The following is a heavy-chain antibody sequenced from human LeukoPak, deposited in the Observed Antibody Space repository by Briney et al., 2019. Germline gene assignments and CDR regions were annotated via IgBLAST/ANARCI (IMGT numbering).Heavy chain of an antibody. CDR3: ARRSFGGYYYMDV. Sequence: PGGCLRLSCAASGFTFSGFAMSWVRQAPGKGLEWISFISGSGGSTDYADSVKGRFTISRDNSKNTLYLQMNSLRAEDTAVYYCARRSFGGYYYMDVWGKGTTVTVSS. V-gene: IGHV3-23*01. CDR2: ISGSGGST. J-gene: IGHJ6*03. D-gene: IGHD3-10*01. CDR1: GFTFSGFA.